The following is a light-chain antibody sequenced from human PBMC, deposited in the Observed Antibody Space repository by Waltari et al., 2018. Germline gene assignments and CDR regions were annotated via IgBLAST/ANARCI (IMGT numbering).Light chain of an antibody. CDR1: QSNSNN. Sequence: DIQMTQSPSSLSASVGDRVTITRRASQSNSNNLNWYPQKPGKAPKLLIYATSVLQSGVPSRFSGRGSGTDFTLTISSLQPEDFATYYCQQTYSTWTFGQGTAVEIK. CDR3: QQTYSTWT. CDR2: ATS. J-gene: IGKJ1*01. V-gene: IGKV1-39*01.